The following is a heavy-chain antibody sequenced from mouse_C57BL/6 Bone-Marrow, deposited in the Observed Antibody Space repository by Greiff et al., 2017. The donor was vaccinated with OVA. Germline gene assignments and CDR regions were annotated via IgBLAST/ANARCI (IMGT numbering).Heavy chain of an antibody. J-gene: IGHJ4*01. D-gene: IGHD2-3*01. V-gene: IGHV1-76*01. CDR2: IYPGSGNT. CDR1: GYTFTDYY. Sequence: QVQLQQSGAELVRPGASVKLSCKASGYTFTDYYINWVKQRPGQGLEWIARIYPGSGNTYYNEKFKGKATLTAEKSSSTAYMQLSSLTSEDSAVYFCAREGVLGYDGYFYALDYWGQGTSVTVSS. CDR3: AREGVLGYDGYFYALDY.